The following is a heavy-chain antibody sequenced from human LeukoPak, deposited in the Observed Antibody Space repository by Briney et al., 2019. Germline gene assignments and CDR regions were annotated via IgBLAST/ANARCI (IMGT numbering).Heavy chain of an antibody. V-gene: IGHV4-59*08. J-gene: IGHJ6*02. CDR2: IYYSGST. CDR1: GGSISSYY. D-gene: IGHD2-2*01. Sequence: SETLSLTCTVSGGSISSYYWNWIRQPPGKGLEWIGYIYYSGSTNYNPSLKSRVTISVDTSKNQFSLKLSSATAAGTAVYYCARQDVVVITAATYYYGMDVWGQGTTVTVSS. CDR3: ARQDVVVITAATYYYGMDV.